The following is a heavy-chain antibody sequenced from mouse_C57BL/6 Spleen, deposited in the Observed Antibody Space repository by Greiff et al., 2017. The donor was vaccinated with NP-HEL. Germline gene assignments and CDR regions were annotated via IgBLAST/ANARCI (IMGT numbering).Heavy chain of an antibody. Sequence: VQLQQSGPELVKPGASVKISCKASGYSFTSYYIHWVKQRPGQGLEWIGWIYPGSGNTKYNEKFKGKATLTADTSSSTAYMQLSSLTSEDSAVYYCARLRGDDEGRSYAMDYWGQGTSVTVSS. CDR3: ARLRGDDEGRSYAMDY. CDR2: IYPGSGNT. V-gene: IGHV1-66*01. J-gene: IGHJ4*01. D-gene: IGHD2-2*01. CDR1: GYSFTSYY.